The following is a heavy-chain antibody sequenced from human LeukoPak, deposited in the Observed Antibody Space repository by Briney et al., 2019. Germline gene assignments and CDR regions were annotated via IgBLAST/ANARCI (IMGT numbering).Heavy chain of an antibody. CDR2: INPNSGGR. V-gene: IGHV1-2*02. D-gene: IGHD1-7*01. CDR3: ARVITGTTDY. Sequence: GASVKVSCKASGYTFTGYYMHWVRQAPGQGLEWMGWINPNSGGRNYAQKFQGRVTMTRDTSISTAYMELSSLRSDDTAVYYCARVITGTTDYWGQGTLVTVSS. J-gene: IGHJ4*02. CDR1: GYTFTGYY.